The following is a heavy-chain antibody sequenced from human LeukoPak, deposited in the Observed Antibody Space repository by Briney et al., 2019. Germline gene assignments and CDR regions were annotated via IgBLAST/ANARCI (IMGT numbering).Heavy chain of an antibody. CDR3: ATPIRDRYCSGGSCYSPFDF. V-gene: IGHV3-23*01. Sequence: GGSLRLSCAASGFTFRNYAMSWVRQAPGKGLEWVSALNAGGGSTHYADPVKGRFTISRDNSKNTLYLQMNSLGVEDTAVYYCATPIRDRYCSGGSCYSPFDFWGQGTLVTVSS. J-gene: IGHJ4*02. CDR2: LNAGGGST. CDR1: GFTFRNYA. D-gene: IGHD2-15*01.